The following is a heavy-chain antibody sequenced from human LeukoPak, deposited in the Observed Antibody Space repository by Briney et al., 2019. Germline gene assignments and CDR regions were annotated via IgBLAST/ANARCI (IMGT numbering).Heavy chain of an antibody. Sequence: SETLSLTCAVYGGSFSGYYWSWIRQPPGKGLEWIGEINHSGSTNYNPSLKSRVTISVDTSKNQFSLKLSSVTAADTAVYYCARRRGTTYCSGGSCYSVRGGFDYWGQGTLVTVSS. CDR1: GGSFSGYY. CDR3: ARRRGTTYCSGGSCYSVRGGFDY. D-gene: IGHD2-15*01. J-gene: IGHJ4*02. V-gene: IGHV4-34*01. CDR2: INHSGST.